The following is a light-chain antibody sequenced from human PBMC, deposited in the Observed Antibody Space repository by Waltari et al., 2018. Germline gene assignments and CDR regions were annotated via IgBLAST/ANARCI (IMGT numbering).Light chain of an antibody. CDR3: SAWDDSLNGWV. CDR1: RSNIGGNI. V-gene: IGLV1-44*01. Sequence: QPVLTQQPSTSGTPGQRVTISCSGVRSNIGGNIVNWYQQFPGKAPKFLIYRNNQRPSGVPDRFSGSKSGTSASLVISGLLSEDEADYYCSAWDDSLNGWVFGGGTKLTVL. J-gene: IGLJ3*02. CDR2: RNN.